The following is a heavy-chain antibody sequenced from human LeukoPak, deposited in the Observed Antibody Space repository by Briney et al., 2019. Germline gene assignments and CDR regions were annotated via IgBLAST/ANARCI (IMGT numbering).Heavy chain of an antibody. J-gene: IGHJ3*02. CDR1: GYNFINYW. V-gene: IGHV5-51*01. D-gene: IGHD3-10*01. Sequence: GESLKISCKGSGYNFINYWIGWVRQLPGKGLEWMGIIYPGDSETRYSPSFQGQVTISADKSIRTAYLQWSSLKASDTAMYYCARSGQHYYGSGSYYDAFDIWGQGTMVTVSS. CDR2: IYPGDSET. CDR3: ARSGQHYYGSGSYYDAFDI.